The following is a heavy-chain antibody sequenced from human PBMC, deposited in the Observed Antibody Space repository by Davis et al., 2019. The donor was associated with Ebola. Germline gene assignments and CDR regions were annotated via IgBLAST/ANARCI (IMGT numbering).Heavy chain of an antibody. CDR2: ISYDGSNK. CDR3: ARTDGYRFGWFDP. V-gene: IGHV3-30*03. Sequence: GESLKISCAASGFTFSRYGMHWVRQAPGKGLEWVAVISYDGSNKYYADSVKGRFTISRDNSKNTLYLQMNSLRAEDTAVYYCARTDGYRFGWFDPWGQGTLVTVSS. J-gene: IGHJ5*02. D-gene: IGHD5-24*01. CDR1: GFTFSRYG.